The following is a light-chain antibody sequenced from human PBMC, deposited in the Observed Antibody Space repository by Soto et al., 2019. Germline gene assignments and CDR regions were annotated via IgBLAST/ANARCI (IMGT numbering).Light chain of an antibody. CDR3: LQSYSTAT. Sequence: DIQMTQSPSSLSASVGDRVTITCRASQSISSYLNWYQQKPGKAPKLLIYAASSLQSGVPSRFSGSGSGTDFTLTISSLQPEDFATYYCLQSYSTATFGQGTKLEIK. CDR2: AAS. CDR1: QSISSY. V-gene: IGKV1-39*01. J-gene: IGKJ2*01.